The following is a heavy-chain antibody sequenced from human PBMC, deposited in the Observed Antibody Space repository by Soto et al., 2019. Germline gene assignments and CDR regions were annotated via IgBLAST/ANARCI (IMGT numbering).Heavy chain of an antibody. Sequence: PGGSLRLSCAASGFTFSSYDMHWVRQATGKGLEWVSAIGTAGDTYYPGSVKGRFTISRDNAKNSLYLQMNSLRDEDTAVYYCVRGATHRTWFDPWGQGTPVTVSS. CDR3: VRGATHRTWFDP. D-gene: IGHD1-26*01. CDR2: IGTAGDT. CDR1: GFTFSSYD. V-gene: IGHV3-13*01. J-gene: IGHJ5*02.